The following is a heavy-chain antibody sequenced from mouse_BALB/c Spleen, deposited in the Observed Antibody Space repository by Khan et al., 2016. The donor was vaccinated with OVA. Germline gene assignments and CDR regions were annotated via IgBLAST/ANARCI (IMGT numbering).Heavy chain of an antibody. CDR3: VRDGAYHRNDGWFAY. V-gene: IGHV1-4*01. CDR1: GYTFTSYT. D-gene: IGHD2-14*01. CDR2: INPSHGYT. J-gene: IGHJ3*01. Sequence: VQLQQSGAELARPGASVKMSCKASGYTFTSYTIHWIKERPGQGLEWIGYINPSHGYTNYNQKFKDTATLTTDQSSTTAYLHLHSMPSDPSPVFNCVRDGAYHRNDGWFAYWGQGTLVTVSA.